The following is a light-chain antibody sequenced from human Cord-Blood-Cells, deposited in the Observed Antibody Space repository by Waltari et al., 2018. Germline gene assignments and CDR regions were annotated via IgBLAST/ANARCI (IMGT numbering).Light chain of an antibody. CDR2: EGS. V-gene: IGLV2-23*01. CDR1: SGDVGSYNL. CDR3: CSYAGSSTWV. Sequence: QSALTQPASVSGSPGQSLTLSCTGTSGDVGSYNLVSWYQQHPCKAPKLMIYEGSKRPSGVSNRFSGSKSGNTASLTISGLQAEDEADYYCCSYAGSSTWVFGGGTKLTVL. J-gene: IGLJ3*02.